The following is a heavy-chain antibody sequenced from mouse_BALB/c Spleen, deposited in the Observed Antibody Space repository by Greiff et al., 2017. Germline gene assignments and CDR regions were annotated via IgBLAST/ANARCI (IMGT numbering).Heavy chain of an antibody. Sequence: QVQLQQSGAELVRPGTSVKISCKASGYTFTNYWLGWVKQRPGHGLEWIGDIYPGGGYTNYNEKFKGKATLTADTSSSTAYMQLSSLTSEDSAVYFCARWGTTVKAMDYWGQGTSVTVSS. CDR3: ARWGTTVKAMDY. CDR1: GYTFTNYW. D-gene: IGHD1-1*01. V-gene: IGHV1-63*02. J-gene: IGHJ4*01. CDR2: IYPGGGYT.